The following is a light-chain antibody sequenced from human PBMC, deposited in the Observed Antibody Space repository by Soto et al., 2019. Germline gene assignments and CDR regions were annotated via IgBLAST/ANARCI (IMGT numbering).Light chain of an antibody. J-gene: IGKJ1*01. V-gene: IGKV1-5*03. CDR1: QTISSW. CDR3: QHYNSYSEA. Sequence: DIQMTQSPSTLSGSVGDRVTITCRASQTISSWLAWYQQKPGKAPKLLIYKASTLKSGVPSRFSGSGSGTEFTLTISSLQPDDFATHYCQHYNSYSEAFGQVTKVELQ. CDR2: KAS.